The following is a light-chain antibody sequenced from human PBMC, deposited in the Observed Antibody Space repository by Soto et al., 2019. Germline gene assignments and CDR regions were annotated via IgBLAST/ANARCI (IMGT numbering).Light chain of an antibody. CDR3: QQYFEWPPMT. V-gene: IGKV3-15*01. CDR1: RSVSSN. CDR2: GAS. J-gene: IGKJ1*01. Sequence: EIVMTQSPATLSVSPGERATLSCRASRSVSSNLAWYQQKPGQAPRLLIYGASTRATGIPARFSGSGSGTEFTLTISSLQSEDSAIYYCQQYFEWPPMTFGQGTKVDIK.